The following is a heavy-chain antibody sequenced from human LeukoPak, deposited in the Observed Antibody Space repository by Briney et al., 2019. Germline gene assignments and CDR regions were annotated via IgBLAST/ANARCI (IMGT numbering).Heavy chain of an antibody. CDR1: GYSFTSYW. CDR2: IYPGDSDT. Sequence: HGESLKISCKGSGYSFTSYWIGWVRQMPGKGLEWMGIIYPGDSDTRYSPSFQGQVTISADKSISTAYLQWSSLKASDTAMYYCARHFGWSYQWELPPDYWGQGTLVTVSS. D-gene: IGHD1-26*01. V-gene: IGHV5-51*01. CDR3: ARHFGWSYQWELPPDY. J-gene: IGHJ4*02.